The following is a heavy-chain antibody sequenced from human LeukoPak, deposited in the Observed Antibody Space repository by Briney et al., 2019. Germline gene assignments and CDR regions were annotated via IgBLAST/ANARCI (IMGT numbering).Heavy chain of an antibody. D-gene: IGHD3-22*01. V-gene: IGHV3-23*01. Sequence: GGSLRLSCAASRFTFSSHAMTWVRQAPGKGLAWVSSISKSDGSTYYADSVKGRFTISRDNSKNTLWLQMSSLRVDDTAMYYCARDEFGRDYYDSSPYRYFDLWGRGTLVTVSS. CDR3: ARDEFGRDYYDSSPYRYFDL. CDR1: RFTFSSHA. J-gene: IGHJ2*01. CDR2: ISKSDGST.